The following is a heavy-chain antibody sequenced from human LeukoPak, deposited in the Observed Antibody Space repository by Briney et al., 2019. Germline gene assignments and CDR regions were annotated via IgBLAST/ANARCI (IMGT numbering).Heavy chain of an antibody. CDR1: GDSVSSNSAA. CDR3: ARDHVLLWFGEFLAFDI. Sequence: SQTLSLTCAISGDSVSSNSAAWNCIRQSPSRGLEWLGRTYYRSKWYNDYAVSVKGRITINPDTSKNQFSLQLNSVTPEDTAVYYCARDHVLLWFGEFLAFDIWGQGTMVTVSS. D-gene: IGHD3-10*01. V-gene: IGHV6-1*01. CDR2: TYYRSKWYN. J-gene: IGHJ3*02.